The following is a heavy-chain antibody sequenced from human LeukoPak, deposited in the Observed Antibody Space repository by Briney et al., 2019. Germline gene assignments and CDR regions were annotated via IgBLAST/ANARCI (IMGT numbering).Heavy chain of an antibody. D-gene: IGHD6-25*01. CDR2: INPNTGGT. V-gene: IGHV1-2*04. CDR3: ARNQRSDY. CDR1: GYTFTVYY. Sequence: ASVKVSCKASGYTFTVYYIHWVRQVPGQDLEWMGWINPNTGGTSYAQKFQDWVTITRDTSISTAYMELSRLKSDDTAVYYCARNQRSDYWGQGTLVTVSS. J-gene: IGHJ4*02.